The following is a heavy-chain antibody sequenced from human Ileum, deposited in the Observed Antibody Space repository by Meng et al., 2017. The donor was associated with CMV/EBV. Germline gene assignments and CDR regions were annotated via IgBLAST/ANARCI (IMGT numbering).Heavy chain of an antibody. Sequence: VQVQEAGSGPGQPSATLSLTCTVSGGSSTKYYWSWIRQYAGKRLEWIGRFYSSDTYNYHPYLNSRVNMSLDTSKNQFSLNLRSVTAADTAIYYCARGPGASTREGFDYWGLGTLVTVSS. CDR2: FYSSDTY. CDR1: GGSSTKYY. V-gene: IGHV4-4*07. J-gene: IGHJ4*02. CDR3: ARGPGASTREGFDY. D-gene: IGHD1-26*01.